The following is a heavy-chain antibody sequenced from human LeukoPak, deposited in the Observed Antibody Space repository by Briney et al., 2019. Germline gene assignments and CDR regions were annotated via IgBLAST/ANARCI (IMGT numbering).Heavy chain of an antibody. D-gene: IGHD3-22*01. CDR3: ARVHYYDSSAYCDY. CDR2: IWYDGSNK. J-gene: IGHJ4*02. V-gene: IGHV3-33*01. CDR1: GFTFSSYG. Sequence: GGSLRLSCAASGFTFSSYGMHWVRQAPGKGLEWVAVIWYDGSNKYYVDSVKGRFTISRDNSKNTLYLQMNSLRAEDTAVYYCARVHYYDSSAYCDYWGQGTLVTVSS.